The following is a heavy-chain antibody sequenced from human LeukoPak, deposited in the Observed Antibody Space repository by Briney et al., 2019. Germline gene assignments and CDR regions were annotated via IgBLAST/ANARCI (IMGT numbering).Heavy chain of an antibody. CDR1: GFTVSSNY. CDR3: ARGIAAAALYFDY. J-gene: IGHJ4*02. Sequence: GGSLRLSCAASGFTVSSNYMSWVRQAPGKGLEGVSVIYSGGSTYYADSVKGRFTISRDNSKNTLYLQMNSLRAEDTAVYYCARGIAAAALYFDYWGQGTLVTVSS. V-gene: IGHV3-66*01. D-gene: IGHD6-13*01. CDR2: IYSGGST.